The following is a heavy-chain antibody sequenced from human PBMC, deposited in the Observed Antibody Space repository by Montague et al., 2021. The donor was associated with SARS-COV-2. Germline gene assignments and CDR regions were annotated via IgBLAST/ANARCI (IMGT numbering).Heavy chain of an antibody. CDR2: ISGSGGST. Sequence: SLRLSCAAPGFTFDDSAMHWVRQAPGKGLEWVSGISGSGGSTYYADSVKGRFTISRDNSENTLYLQMNNLRAEDTAVYYCANRGIAAAGSYRYYSDYWGQGLPVTVSS. CDR3: ANRGIAAAGSYRYYSDY. D-gene: IGHD6-13*01. J-gene: IGHJ4*02. CDR1: GFTFDDSA. V-gene: IGHV3-23*01.